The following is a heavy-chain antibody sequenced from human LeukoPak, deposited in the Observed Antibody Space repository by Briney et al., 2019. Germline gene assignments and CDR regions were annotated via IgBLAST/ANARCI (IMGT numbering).Heavy chain of an antibody. CDR1: GFTFSNYG. CDR3: AKVVQYTASTGAGLDY. Sequence: PGGSLRLSCAASGFTFSNYGMHWVRQAPGKGLDWVAVIWYDGSYKYYADSVKGRFTISRDNSKNTLYLQMNRLRAEDTAVYYCAKVVQYTASTGAGLDYWGQGTLVTVSS. D-gene: IGHD6-13*01. J-gene: IGHJ4*02. CDR2: IWYDGSYK. V-gene: IGHV3-33*06.